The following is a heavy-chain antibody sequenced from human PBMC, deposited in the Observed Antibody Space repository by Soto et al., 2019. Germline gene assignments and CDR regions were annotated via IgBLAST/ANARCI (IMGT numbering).Heavy chain of an antibody. Sequence: EGSLRLSCAASGFTFSDYYMSWIRQAPGKGLEWVSYISSSGSTIYYADSVKGRFTISRDNAKNSLYLQMNSLRAEYTAVYYCGRRGGIQLFCTDGWGQGTLATVSA. CDR2: ISSSGSTI. V-gene: IGHV3-11*01. CDR1: GFTFSDYY. CDR3: GRRGGIQLFCTDG. D-gene: IGHD5-18*01. J-gene: IGHJ4*02.